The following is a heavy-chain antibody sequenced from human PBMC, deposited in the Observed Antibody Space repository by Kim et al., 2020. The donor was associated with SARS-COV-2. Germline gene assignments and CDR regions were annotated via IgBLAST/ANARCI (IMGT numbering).Heavy chain of an antibody. CDR2: INWNSLKI. J-gene: IGHJ5*01. V-gene: IGHV3-9*01. D-gene: IGHD2-2*01. Sequence: GGSLRLSCTASGFTFDDYAMHWVRQAPGKGLEWGASINWNSLKIGYADSVKGRFTTSRDNAENILFLQMNSLITEDTAIYYCAKSNMVVIPAALDSWG. CDR3: AKSNMVVIPAALDS. CDR1: GFTFDDYA.